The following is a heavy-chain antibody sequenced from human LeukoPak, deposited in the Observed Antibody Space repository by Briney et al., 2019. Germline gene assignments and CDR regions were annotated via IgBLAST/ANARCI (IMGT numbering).Heavy chain of an antibody. CDR3: ARDQGYCSSTSRDAFDI. Sequence: ASVKVSCKASGYTFTGYYMHRVRQAPGQGLEWMGWINPNSGGTNYAQKFQGWVTMTRDTSISTAYMELSRLRSDDTAVYYCARDQGYCSSTSRDAFDIWGQGTMVTVSS. CDR2: INPNSGGT. D-gene: IGHD2-2*01. CDR1: GYTFTGYY. J-gene: IGHJ3*02. V-gene: IGHV1-2*04.